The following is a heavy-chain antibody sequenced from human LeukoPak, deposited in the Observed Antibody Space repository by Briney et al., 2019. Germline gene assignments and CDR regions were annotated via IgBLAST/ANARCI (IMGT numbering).Heavy chain of an antibody. Sequence: GESLKISCKGSGYSFTSYWIGWVRQMPGKGLEWMGIIYPGDSDTRYSPSFQGQVTISADKSISTAYLQWSSLKASDTAMYYCARLYLRDSVVVPAAPDYYFDYWGQGTLVTVSS. CDR2: IYPGDSDT. D-gene: IGHD2-2*01. J-gene: IGHJ4*02. CDR3: ARLYLRDSVVVPAAPDYYFDY. V-gene: IGHV5-51*01. CDR1: GYSFTSYW.